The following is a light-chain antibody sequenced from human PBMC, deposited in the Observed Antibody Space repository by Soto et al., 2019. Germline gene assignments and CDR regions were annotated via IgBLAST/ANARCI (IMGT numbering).Light chain of an antibody. CDR1: SGSVSTSYY. J-gene: IGLJ3*02. V-gene: IGLV8-61*01. Sequence: QTVVTQETSFSVSPGGTVTLTCGLSSGSVSTSYYPSWYQQTPGQAPRTLIYSTNTRSSGVPDRFSGSILGNKAALTITGAQADDESDYSCVLYLGSGIWVFGGGTKLTVL. CDR2: STN. CDR3: VLYLGSGIWV.